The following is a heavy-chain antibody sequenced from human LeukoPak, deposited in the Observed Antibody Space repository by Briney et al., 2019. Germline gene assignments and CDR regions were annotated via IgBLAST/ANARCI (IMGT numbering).Heavy chain of an antibody. D-gene: IGHD3-10*01. J-gene: IGHJ4*02. V-gene: IGHV3-33*01. Sequence: GGSLRLSCAASGFTFSNYDMYWVRQAPGKGLEWVAAICSDENKKHYVDSVKGRFTISRDNSKNTLHLQMNSLRVEDTAVYYYARDSSGGYFDFWGQGTLVTVSS. CDR2: ICSDENKK. CDR1: GFTFSNYD. CDR3: ARDSSGGYFDF.